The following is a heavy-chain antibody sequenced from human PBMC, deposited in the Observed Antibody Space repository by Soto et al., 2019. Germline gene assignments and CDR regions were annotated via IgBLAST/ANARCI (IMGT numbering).Heavy chain of an antibody. CDR1: GFTFSSYA. CDR3: AKVTGYYDSSGYDAFDI. D-gene: IGHD3-22*01. V-gene: IGHV3-23*01. J-gene: IGHJ3*02. CDR2: ISGSGGST. Sequence: PVGSLRLSCAASGFTFSSYAMSWVRQAPGKGLEWVSAISGSGGSTYYADSVKGRFTISRDNSKNTLYLQMNSLRAEDTAVYYCAKVTGYYDSSGYDAFDIWGQGTMVTVSS.